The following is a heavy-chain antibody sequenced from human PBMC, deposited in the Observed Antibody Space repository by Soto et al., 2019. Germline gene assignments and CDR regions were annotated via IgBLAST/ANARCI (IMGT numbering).Heavy chain of an antibody. CDR1: GGTFSSYA. V-gene: IGHV1-69*06. CDR2: IIPIFGTA. Sequence: QVQLVQSGAEVKKPGSSVKVSCKASGGTFSSYAISWVRQAPGQGLEWMGGIIPIFGTANYAQKFQGRVTITADKSTSTAYMELGSLRSEVTALYYCARGDGGGHPPLYYYYGMDVWGQGTTVTVSS. D-gene: IGHD2-15*01. CDR3: ARGDGGGHPPLYYYYGMDV. J-gene: IGHJ6*02.